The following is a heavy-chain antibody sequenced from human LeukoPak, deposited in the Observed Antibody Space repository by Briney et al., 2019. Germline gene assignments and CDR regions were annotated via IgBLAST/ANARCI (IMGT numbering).Heavy chain of an antibody. J-gene: IGHJ6*03. CDR3: ARTQRNEWRLPIAYDYYYYYMDV. Sequence: ASVKVSCKASGYTFTSYDINWVRQATGQGLEWMGWMNPNSGNTGYAQKFQGRVTMTRNTSISTAYMELSSLRSEDTAVYYCARTQRNEWRLPIAYDYYYYYMDVWGKGTTVTIS. V-gene: IGHV1-8*01. D-gene: IGHD1-26*01. CDR1: GYTFTSYD. CDR2: MNPNSGNT.